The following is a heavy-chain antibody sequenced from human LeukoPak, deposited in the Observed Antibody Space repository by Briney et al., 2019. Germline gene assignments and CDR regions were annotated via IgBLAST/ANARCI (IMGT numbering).Heavy chain of an antibody. J-gene: IGHJ5*02. V-gene: IGHV4-59*01. CDR2: IYYSGST. D-gene: IGHD2-15*01. CDR1: GGSISSYY. Sequence: SETLSLTCTVSGGSISSYYWSWIRQPPGKGLEWIGYIYYSGSTNYNPSLNSRVTISVDTSKNQFSLKLSSVTAADTAVYYCARAQYCSGGSCYSGRRWFDPWGQGTLVTVSS. CDR3: ARAQYCSGGSCYSGRRWFDP.